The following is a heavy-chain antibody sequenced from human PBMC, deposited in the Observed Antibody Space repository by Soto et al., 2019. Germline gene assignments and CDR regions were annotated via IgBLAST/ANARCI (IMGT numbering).Heavy chain of an antibody. CDR1: GASVSSNSAA. J-gene: IGHJ4*02. CDR3: ASGRDIYGAFCAHFDY. Sequence: SQTLSLTCVISGASVSSNSAAWNWIRQSPSRGLEWLGRTYYRSKWYNDYAVSVKSRITINPDTSKNQISLQLNSVTPEDTAVYYCASGRDIYGAFCAHFDYWGLGILVTVSS. V-gene: IGHV6-1*01. D-gene: IGHD2-21*01. CDR2: TYYRSKWYN.